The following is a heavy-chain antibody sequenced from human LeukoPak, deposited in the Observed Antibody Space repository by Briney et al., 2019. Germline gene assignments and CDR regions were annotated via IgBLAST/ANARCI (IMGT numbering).Heavy chain of an antibody. Sequence: PGRSLRLSCAVSGFTFSNYAMHWVRQAPGKGLVWVAVISYDGSHKEFADSVKGRFTISRDNSKNTLYLQMNSLRAEDTAVYYCARGARKGDDYGGFFDYWGQGTLVSVSS. V-gene: IGHV3-30*04. J-gene: IGHJ4*02. D-gene: IGHD4-23*01. CDR2: ISYDGSHK. CDR3: ARGARKGDDYGGFFDY. CDR1: GFTFSNYA.